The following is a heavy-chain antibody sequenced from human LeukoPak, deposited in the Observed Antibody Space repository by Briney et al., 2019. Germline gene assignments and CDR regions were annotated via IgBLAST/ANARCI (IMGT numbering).Heavy chain of an antibody. J-gene: IGHJ4*02. Sequence: PGGSLRLSCAASGFTFSSYAMHWVRQAPGMGLEWVAVISYDGSNKYYADSVKGRFTISRDNSKNTLYLQMNSLRAEDTAVYYCAKASDYYGSGSSYYWGQGTLVTVSS. CDR1: GFTFSSYA. V-gene: IGHV3-30-3*01. D-gene: IGHD3-10*01. CDR2: ISYDGSNK. CDR3: AKASDYYGSGSSYY.